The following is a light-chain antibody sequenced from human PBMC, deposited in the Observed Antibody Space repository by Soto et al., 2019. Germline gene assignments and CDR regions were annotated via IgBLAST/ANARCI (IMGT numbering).Light chain of an antibody. V-gene: IGKV1-9*01. CDR2: GAS. CDR3: QQLNTFPPFFT. Sequence: DIQLTQSPSFLSASVGDRVTITCRASQGIRSYLAWYQQRPGKAPELLIYGASTLRPGGASRFSGSGSGTAFTLTISSLQPEDFATYFCQQLNTFPPFFTFGPGTKVDIK. CDR1: QGIRSY. J-gene: IGKJ3*01.